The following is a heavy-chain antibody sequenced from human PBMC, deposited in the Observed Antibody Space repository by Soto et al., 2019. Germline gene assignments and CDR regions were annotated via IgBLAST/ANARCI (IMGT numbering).Heavy chain of an antibody. CDR2: ISSSGRTI. D-gene: IGHD3-22*01. CDR3: ARVCGYYDSSGYYDY. J-gene: IGHJ4*02. CDR1: GFTFSSYE. Sequence: GGSLRLSCAASGFTFSSYEMNWVRQAPGKGLEWVSYISSSGRTIYYADSVKGRFTISRDNAKNSLYLQMNSLRAEDTAVYYCARVCGYYDSSGYYDYWGQGTLVTVSS. V-gene: IGHV3-48*03.